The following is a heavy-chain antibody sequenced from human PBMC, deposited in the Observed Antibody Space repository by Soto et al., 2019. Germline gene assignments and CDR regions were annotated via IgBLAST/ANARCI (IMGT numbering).Heavy chain of an antibody. J-gene: IGHJ4*02. CDR2: ISYDGSNK. V-gene: IGHV3-30*03. CDR1: GFTFSSYG. D-gene: IGHD6-19*01. CDR3: ARDSSGWYGFFDY. Sequence: QVQLVESGGGVVQPGRSLRLSCAASGFTFSSYGTHWVRQAPGKGLEWVAVISYDGSNKYYADSVKGRFTISRDNSKNTLYLQMNSLRAEDTAVYYCARDSSGWYGFFDYWGQGTLVTVSS.